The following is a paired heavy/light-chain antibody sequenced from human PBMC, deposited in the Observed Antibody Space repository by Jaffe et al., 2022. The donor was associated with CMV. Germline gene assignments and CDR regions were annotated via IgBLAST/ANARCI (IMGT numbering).Light chain of an antibody. V-gene: IGKV4-1*01. CDR2: WAS. CDR3: QQYYSTPTLT. J-gene: IGKJ4*01. Sequence: DIVMTQSPDSLAVSLGERATINCKSSQSVLYSSNNKNYLAWYQQKPGQPPKLLIYWASTRESGVPDRFSGSGSGTDFTLTISSLQAEDVAVYYCQQYYSTPTLTFGGGTKVEIK. CDR1: QSVLYSSNNKNY.
Heavy chain of an antibody. D-gene: IGHD2-8*01. V-gene: IGHV4-39*01. Sequence: QLQLQESGPGLVKPSETLSLTCTVSGGSISSSSYYWGWIRQPPGKGLEWIGSIYYSGSTYYNPSLKSRVTISVDTSKNQFSLKLSSVTAADTAVYYCARPPNCTNGVCYRDVDWYFDLWGRGTLVTVSS. CDR2: IYYSGST. J-gene: IGHJ2*01. CDR1: GGSISSSSYY. CDR3: ARPPNCTNGVCYRDVDWYFDL.